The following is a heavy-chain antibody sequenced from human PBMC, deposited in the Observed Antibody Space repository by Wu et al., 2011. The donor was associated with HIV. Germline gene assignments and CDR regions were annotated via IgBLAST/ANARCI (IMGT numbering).Heavy chain of an antibody. Sequence: VQLVESGGGLVQPGGSLRLSCAASGFTFSNNWMHWVRQAPGKGLVWVSRINTDGRNTLYADSVEGRFTISRDNAKNTLYLQMSSLRVEDTGIYYCVRNRRDGYDFDYWGQGTLVTVSS. CDR1: GFTFSNNW. J-gene: IGHJ4*02. CDR3: VRNRRDGYDFDY. CDR2: INTDGRNT. V-gene: IGHV3-74*01. D-gene: IGHD5-24*01.